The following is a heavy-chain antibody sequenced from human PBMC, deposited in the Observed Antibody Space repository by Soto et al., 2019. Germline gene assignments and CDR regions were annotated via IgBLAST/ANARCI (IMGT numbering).Heavy chain of an antibody. D-gene: IGHD3-10*01. J-gene: IGHJ5*02. CDR2: IDRSGRT. Sequence: PSETLSLTCAVSGGSFSEGGSFSDFYYNWIRQPPGKGLEWIGEIDRSGRTKYNPSLKSRVTISVDTSKNQFSLKLSSVTAADTAVYYCATWGRGVIIQNWFDPWGQGTVVTVS. CDR1: GGSFSEGGSFSDFY. V-gene: IGHV4-34*01. CDR3: ATWGRGVIIQNWFDP.